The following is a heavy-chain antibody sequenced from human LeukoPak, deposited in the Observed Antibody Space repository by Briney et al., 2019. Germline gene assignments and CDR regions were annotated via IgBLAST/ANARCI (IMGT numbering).Heavy chain of an antibody. CDR3: AKTTAGNSSGRNPGWPVDY. V-gene: IGHV3-23*01. Sequence: AGGSLRLSCAASGFTFNSYAMTWVRQAPGKGLEWVAHVSGSGGITYYADSVKGRFTIFRDNSKNTLYLQVDSLRAEDTAVYYCAKTTAGNSSGRNPGWPVDYWGQGTLATVSS. CDR1: GFTFNSYA. D-gene: IGHD6-19*01. J-gene: IGHJ4*02. CDR2: VSGSGGIT.